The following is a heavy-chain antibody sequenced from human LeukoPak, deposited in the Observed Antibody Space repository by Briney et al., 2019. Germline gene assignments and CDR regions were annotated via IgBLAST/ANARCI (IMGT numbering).Heavy chain of an antibody. CDR1: GGSISSYY. Sequence: SETLSLTCTVSGGSISSYYWSWIRQPAGKGLEWIGRIYTSGSTNYNPSLKSRVTISVDTSKNQFSLKLSSVTAADTAVYYCASLGWYGYYFDYWGQGTLVSVSS. D-gene: IGHD6-19*01. CDR2: IYTSGST. V-gene: IGHV4-4*07. CDR3: ASLGWYGYYFDY. J-gene: IGHJ4*02.